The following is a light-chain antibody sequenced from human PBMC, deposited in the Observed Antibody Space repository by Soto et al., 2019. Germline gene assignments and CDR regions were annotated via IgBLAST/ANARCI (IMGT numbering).Light chain of an antibody. CDR2: EVN. V-gene: IGLV2-14*01. Sequence: QSALTQPASVSGSPGQSITISCTAISSDVSDYRYVSWYQQHPGKVPKLIIYEVNNRPSGISNRFSGSRSANTASLTISGLQAEDEADYYCTSYTGDSTYVFGTGTKLIVL. CDR1: SSDVSDYRY. CDR3: TSYTGDSTYV. J-gene: IGLJ1*01.